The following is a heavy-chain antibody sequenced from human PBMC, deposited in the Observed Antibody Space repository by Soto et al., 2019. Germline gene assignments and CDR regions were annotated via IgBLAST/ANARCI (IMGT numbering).Heavy chain of an antibody. J-gene: IGHJ4*02. CDR1: GFSFSSSW. CDR2: MNGDGSSA. Sequence: GGSLRLSCAASGFSFSSSWMHWVRQAPGEGLVWVSRMNGDGSSASYGDSMKGRFTISRDNAKNSLYLEMNSLRAEDTAVYYCARESEDLTSNFDYWGQGTLVTVSS. CDR3: ARESEDLTSNFDY. V-gene: IGHV3-74*01.